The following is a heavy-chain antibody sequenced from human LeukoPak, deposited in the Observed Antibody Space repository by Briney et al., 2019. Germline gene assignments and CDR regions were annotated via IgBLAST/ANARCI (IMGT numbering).Heavy chain of an antibody. CDR1: GGSISSYY. Sequence: SETLTLTCTVSGGSISSYYWSWIRQPPGKGLEWIGYIYYSGSTNYNPSLKSRVTISVDTSKNQFSLKLSSVTAADTAVYYCARGGVYDYVWGSYRNNWFDPWGRGTLVTVSS. J-gene: IGHJ5*02. CDR2: IYYSGST. CDR3: ARGGVYDYVWGSYRNNWFDP. V-gene: IGHV4-59*01. D-gene: IGHD3-16*02.